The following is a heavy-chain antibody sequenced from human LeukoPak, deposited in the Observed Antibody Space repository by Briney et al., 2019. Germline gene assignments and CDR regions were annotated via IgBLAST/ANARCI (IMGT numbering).Heavy chain of an antibody. CDR3: ARDGSSSGFRNWFDP. D-gene: IGHD6-19*01. CDR2: IYTSGST. Sequence: SETLSLTCTDSGGSISSYYWSWIRQPAGKGLEWIGRIYTSGSTNYNPSLKSRVTMSVDTSKNQFSLKLSSVTAADTAVYYCARDGSSSGFRNWFDPWGQGTLVTVSS. J-gene: IGHJ5*02. CDR1: GGSISSYY. V-gene: IGHV4-4*07.